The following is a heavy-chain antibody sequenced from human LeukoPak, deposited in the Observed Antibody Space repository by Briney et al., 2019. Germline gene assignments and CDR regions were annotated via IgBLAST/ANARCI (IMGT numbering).Heavy chain of an antibody. CDR1: GFTFSDYY. J-gene: IGHJ4*02. CDR3: AKEMGSSGSTKYFFDS. D-gene: IGHD3-22*01. CDR2: ISSSSGYT. V-gene: IGHV3-11*06. Sequence: GGSLRLSCAASGFTFSDYYMSWIRQAPGKGLEWLSYISSSSGYTNYADSVKGRFTISRDNAKNSLYLQMNSLRAEDTAVYYCAKEMGSSGSTKYFFDSWGQGALVTVSS.